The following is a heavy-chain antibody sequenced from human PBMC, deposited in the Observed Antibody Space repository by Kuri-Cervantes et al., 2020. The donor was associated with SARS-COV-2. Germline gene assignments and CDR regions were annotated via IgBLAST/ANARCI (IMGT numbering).Heavy chain of an antibody. Sequence: SVKVSCKASGGTFSSYAISWVRQAPGQGLEWMGRIIPILGIANYAQKFQGRVTITADKSTSTAYMELSSLRSEDTAVYYCARSGWSKKHGYYYYYGMDVWGRGTTVTVSS. J-gene: IGHJ6*02. CDR3: ARSGWSKKHGYYYYYGMDV. V-gene: IGHV1-69*04. CDR2: IIPILGIA. D-gene: IGHD2-15*01. CDR1: GGTFSSYA.